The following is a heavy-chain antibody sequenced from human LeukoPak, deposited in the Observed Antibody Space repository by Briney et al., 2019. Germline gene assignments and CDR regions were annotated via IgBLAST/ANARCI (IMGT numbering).Heavy chain of an antibody. CDR1: GFTFSSYA. D-gene: IGHD2-15*01. Sequence: GGSLRLSCAASGFTFSSYAMSWVRQAPGKGLEWVSAISGSGGSTYYADSVKGRFAISRDNSKNTLYLQMNSLRAEDTAVYYCAKVFCSGGSCCFDYWGQGTLVTVSS. CDR2: ISGSGGST. CDR3: AKVFCSGGSCCFDY. V-gene: IGHV3-23*01. J-gene: IGHJ4*02.